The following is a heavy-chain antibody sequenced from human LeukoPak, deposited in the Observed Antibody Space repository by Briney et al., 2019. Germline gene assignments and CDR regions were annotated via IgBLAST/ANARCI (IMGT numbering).Heavy chain of an antibody. D-gene: IGHD3-10*01. V-gene: IGHV3-48*03. Sequence: GGSLRLSCAASGFTFSSYEMNWVRQAPGKGLEWVSYISSSGSTIYYADSVKGRFTISRDNAKNSLYLQMNSLRAEDTAVYYCARRAVRGVRGYYYYGMDVWGQGTTVTVSS. J-gene: IGHJ6*02. CDR1: GFTFSSYE. CDR3: ARRAVRGVRGYYYYGMDV. CDR2: ISSSGSTI.